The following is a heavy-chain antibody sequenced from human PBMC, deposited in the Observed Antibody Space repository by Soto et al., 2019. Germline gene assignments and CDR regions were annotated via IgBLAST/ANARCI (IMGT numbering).Heavy chain of an antibody. CDR2: ISRTGGSA. J-gene: IGHJ1*01. D-gene: IGHD2-15*01. CDR1: GFAFSNCD. Sequence: GGSLRLSCAASGFAFSNCDMSWARQAPGKGLEWVSGISRTGGSASYADSVKGRFTSARDNSKNTLYLQMNSLTADDTAVYYCATGLGYCIGADCSRGYFQNWGQGTLVTVSS. V-gene: IGHV3-23*01. CDR3: ATGLGYCIGADCSRGYFQN.